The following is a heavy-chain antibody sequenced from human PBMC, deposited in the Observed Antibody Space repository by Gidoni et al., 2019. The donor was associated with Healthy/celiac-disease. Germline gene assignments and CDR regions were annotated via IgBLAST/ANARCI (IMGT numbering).Heavy chain of an antibody. CDR1: GGSFSGYY. D-gene: IGHD1-26*01. J-gene: IGHJ4*02. Sequence: QVQLQQWGAGLLKPSETLSLTCAVYGGSFSGYYWSWIRQPPGKGLEWIGEINHSGSTNYNPSLKSRVTISVDTSKNQISLKLSSVTAADTAVYYCARGGRRAKMVGATYYFDYWGQGTLVTVSS. CDR2: INHSGST. CDR3: ARGGRRAKMVGATYYFDY. V-gene: IGHV4-34*01.